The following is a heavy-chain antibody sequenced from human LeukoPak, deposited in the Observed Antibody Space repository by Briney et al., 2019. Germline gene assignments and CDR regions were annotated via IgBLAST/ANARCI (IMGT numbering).Heavy chain of an antibody. CDR1: LFTFSDYY. CDR2: ISSSGSTI. Sequence: GGSLRLSPAPSLFTFSDYYMSWSRHAPGPGVEWVSYISSSGSTIYYADSVKGRFTISRDNAKNSLYLQMNSLRAEDTTVYYCAREAAVAGTVFDYWGQGTLVTVSS. CDR3: AREAAVAGTVFDY. D-gene: IGHD6-19*01. J-gene: IGHJ4*02. V-gene: IGHV3-11*01.